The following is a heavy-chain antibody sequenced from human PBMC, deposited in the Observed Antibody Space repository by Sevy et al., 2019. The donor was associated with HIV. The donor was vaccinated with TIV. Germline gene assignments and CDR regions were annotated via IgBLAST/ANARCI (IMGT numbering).Heavy chain of an antibody. J-gene: IGHJ4*01. CDR2: ISFDGRNE. CDR1: GFTFGNHA. CDR3: ARARCTDGVCFRSGYFDY. D-gene: IGHD2-8*01. V-gene: IGHV3-30*04. Sequence: GGSQRLSCAASGFTFGNHAIHWVRQAPGKGLEWVAIISFDGRNEHYADSVKGRFTISRDNSKNTVYLQMTRLRTEDTAVYYCARARCTDGVCFRSGYFDYWGQGTLVTVSS.